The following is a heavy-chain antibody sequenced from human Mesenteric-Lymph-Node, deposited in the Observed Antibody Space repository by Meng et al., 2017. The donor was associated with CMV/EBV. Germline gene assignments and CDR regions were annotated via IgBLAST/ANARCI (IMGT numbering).Heavy chain of an antibody. V-gene: IGHV3-30-3*01. CDR2: ISSDTSSK. J-gene: IGHJ3*02. D-gene: IGHD5-18*01. CDR3: ARDSVDTATYGAFDI. CDR1: GFSFSVYT. Sequence: GGSLRLSCAVSGFSFSVYTMHWVRQAPGKGLEWVAVISSDTSSKYYADSVKGRFTISRDNSKNTLYLQMNSLSDEDTAVYYCARDSVDTATYGAFDIWGRGTMVTVSS.